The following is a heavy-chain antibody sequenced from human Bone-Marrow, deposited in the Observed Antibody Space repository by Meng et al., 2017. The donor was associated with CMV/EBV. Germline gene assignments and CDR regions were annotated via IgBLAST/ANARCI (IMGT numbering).Heavy chain of an antibody. J-gene: IGHJ6*02. V-gene: IGHV4-59*01. D-gene: IGHD3-10*01. Sequence: GSLRLSCTVSGGSISSYYWSWIRQPPGKGLEWIGYIYYSGSTNYNPSLKSRVTISVDTSKNQFSLKLSSVTAADTAVYYCARDVSYGAGSYYYYYGLDVWGQGTTVNVSS. CDR2: IYYSGST. CDR1: GGSISSYY. CDR3: ARDVSYGAGSYYYYYGLDV.